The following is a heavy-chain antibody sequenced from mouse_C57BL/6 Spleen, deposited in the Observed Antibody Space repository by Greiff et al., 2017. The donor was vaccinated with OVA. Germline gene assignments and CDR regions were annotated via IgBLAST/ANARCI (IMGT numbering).Heavy chain of an antibody. D-gene: IGHD1-1*01. V-gene: IGHV1-4*01. J-gene: IGHJ1*03. CDR1: GYTFTSYT. Sequence: QVQLQQSGAELARPGASVKMSCKASGYTFTSYTMHWVKQRPGQGLEWIGYINPSSGYTKYKQKFKDQATFTAAKSASTAYMQLSILTSEDSAVYYGARYYGSSFYWYFDVWGTGTTVTVSS. CDR3: ARYYGSSFYWYFDV. CDR2: INPSSGYT.